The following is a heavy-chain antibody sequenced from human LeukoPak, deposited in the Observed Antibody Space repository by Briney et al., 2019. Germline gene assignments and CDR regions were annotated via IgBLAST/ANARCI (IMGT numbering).Heavy chain of an antibody. CDR3: AKDTPYYYDSSGYPEYFQH. D-gene: IGHD3-22*01. CDR1: GLTFSRYA. CDR2: IHAGGDFT. J-gene: IGHJ1*01. V-gene: IGHV3-23*01. Sequence: GGSLRLSCSASGLTFSRYAMTWVRQAPGKGLEWVSSIHAGGDFTYYADSVRGRFTVSRDNSKSSLYLQMNSLRAEDTAVYYCAKDTPYYYDSSGYPEYFQHWGQGTLVTVSS.